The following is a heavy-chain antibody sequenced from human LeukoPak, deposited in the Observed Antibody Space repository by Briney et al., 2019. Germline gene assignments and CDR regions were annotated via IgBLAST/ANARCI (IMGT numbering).Heavy chain of an antibody. CDR1: GFTFSNYW. V-gene: IGHV3-74*01. CDR3: ARVSSGSYFGYYYYYMDV. J-gene: IGHJ6*03. D-gene: IGHD1-26*01. Sequence: GGSLRLSCAASGFTFSNYWMHWVRQAPGKGLVWVSRINSVGSSTSYADSVKGRFTISRDNAKNTLYLQMNSLRAEDTAVYYCARVSSGSYFGYYYYYMDVWGEGTTVTVSS. CDR2: INSVGSST.